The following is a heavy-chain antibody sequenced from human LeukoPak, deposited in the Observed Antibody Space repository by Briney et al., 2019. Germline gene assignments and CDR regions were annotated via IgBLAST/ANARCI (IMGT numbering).Heavy chain of an antibody. V-gene: IGHV1-2*06. J-gene: IGHJ6*02. Sequence: GASVKVSCKASGYTFTGYYMHWVRQAPGQVLEWMGRFNPNSGGTNYAQKFQGRVTMTRDTSISTAYMELSRLRSDDTAVYYCASGGDIVVVPAAPYGMDVWGQGTTVTVSS. D-gene: IGHD2-2*01. CDR1: GYTFTGYY. CDR2: FNPNSGGT. CDR3: ASGGDIVVVPAAPYGMDV.